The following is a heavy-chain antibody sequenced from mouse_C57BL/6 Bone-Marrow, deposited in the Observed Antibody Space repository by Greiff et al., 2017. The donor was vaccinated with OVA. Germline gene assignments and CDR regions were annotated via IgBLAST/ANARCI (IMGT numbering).Heavy chain of an antibody. D-gene: IGHD4-1*01. CDR3: ARHWGGLDY. V-gene: IGHV5-6*01. J-gene: IGHJ2*01. CDR2: ISSGGSYT. Sequence: EVMLVESGGDLVKPGGSLKLSCAASGFTFSSYGMSWVRQTPDKRLEWVATISSGGSYTYYPDSVKGRFTISRDNAKNTLYLQMSSLKSEDTAMYYWARHWGGLDYWGQGTTLTVSS. CDR1: GFTFSSYG.